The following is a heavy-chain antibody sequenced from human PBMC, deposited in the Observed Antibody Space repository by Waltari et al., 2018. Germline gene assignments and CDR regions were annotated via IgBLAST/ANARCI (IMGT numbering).Heavy chain of an antibody. CDR2: IYPGDSDT. D-gene: IGHD6-6*01. V-gene: IGHV5-51*01. Sequence: EVQLVQSGAEVKKPGDSLKVSCKGSGYTFTSYSIRWVRLAPGEGLEWMGIIYPGDSDTRYSPYFQGQVTISADKSISTAYLQWSSLKASDTAMYYCARPSNLYSSSPSIWGQGTMVTVSS. CDR1: GYTFTSYS. J-gene: IGHJ3*02. CDR3: ARPSNLYSSSPSI.